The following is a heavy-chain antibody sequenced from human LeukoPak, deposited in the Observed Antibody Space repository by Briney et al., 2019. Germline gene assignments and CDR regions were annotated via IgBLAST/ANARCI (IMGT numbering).Heavy chain of an antibody. V-gene: IGHV1-69*13. CDR2: IIPIFGTA. Sequence: RASVKVSCKASGGTFSSYAINWVRQAPGQGLEWMGGIIPIFGTANYAQKFQGRVTITADESTSTAYMELSSLRSEDTAVYYCARVSGQQLVRGNWFDPWGQGTLVTVSS. D-gene: IGHD6-13*01. J-gene: IGHJ5*02. CDR1: GGTFSSYA. CDR3: ARVSGQQLVRGNWFDP.